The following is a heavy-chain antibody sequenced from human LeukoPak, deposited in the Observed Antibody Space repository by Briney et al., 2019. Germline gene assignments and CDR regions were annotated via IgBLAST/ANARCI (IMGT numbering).Heavy chain of an antibody. CDR2: IYYSGST. J-gene: IGHJ4*02. D-gene: IGHD3-3*01. CDR3: ARSRVTIFGVVIRYFDY. V-gene: IGHV4-59*01. CDR1: GGSISSYY. Sequence: SETLSLTCTVSGGSISSYYWSWIRQPPGKGLEWIGYIYYSGSTNYNPSLKSRVTISVDTSKNQFSLKLSSVTAADTAVYYCARSRVTIFGVVIRYFDYWGQGTLVTVSS.